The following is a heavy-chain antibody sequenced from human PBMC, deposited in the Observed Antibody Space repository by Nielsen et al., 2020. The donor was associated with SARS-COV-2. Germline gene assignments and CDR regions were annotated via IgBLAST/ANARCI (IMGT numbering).Heavy chain of an antibody. CDR1: GGSVSSGSYY. CDR3: ARVPRGDSSGYYGGDDY. CDR2: IYYSGST. J-gene: IGHJ4*02. Sequence: SETLSLTCTVSGGSVSSGSYYWSWIRQPPGKGLEWIGYIYYSGSTNYNPSLKSRVTISVDTSKNQFSLKLSSVTAADTAVYYCARVPRGDSSGYYGGDDYWGQGTLVTVSS. D-gene: IGHD3-22*01. V-gene: IGHV4-61*01.